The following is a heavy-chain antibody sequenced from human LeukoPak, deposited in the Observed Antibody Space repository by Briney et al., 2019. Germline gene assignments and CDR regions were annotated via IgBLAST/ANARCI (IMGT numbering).Heavy chain of an antibody. Sequence: SVKVSCKASGGTFSSYAISWVRQAPGQGLEWMGGIIPIFGTANYAQKFQGRVTITADESTGTAYMELSSLRSEDTAVYYCARVGGGVVPAPDNWFDPWGQGTLVTVSS. D-gene: IGHD2-2*01. J-gene: IGHJ5*02. CDR3: ARVGGGVVPAPDNWFDP. CDR1: GGTFSSYA. V-gene: IGHV1-69*13. CDR2: IIPIFGTA.